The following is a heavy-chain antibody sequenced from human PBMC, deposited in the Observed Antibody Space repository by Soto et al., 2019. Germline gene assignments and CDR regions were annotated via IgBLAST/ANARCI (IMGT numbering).Heavy chain of an antibody. V-gene: IGHV4-4*07. Sequence: PSETLSLTCTVSGGSTSSYYWSWIRQPAGKGLEWIGRIYTSGSTNYNPSLKSRVTMSVDTSKNQFSLKLSSVTAADTAVYYCARDLHGDYSNKGGTGYYYGMDVWGQGTTVTVSS. D-gene: IGHD4-4*01. J-gene: IGHJ6*02. CDR1: GGSTSSYY. CDR3: ARDLHGDYSNKGGTGYYYGMDV. CDR2: IYTSGST.